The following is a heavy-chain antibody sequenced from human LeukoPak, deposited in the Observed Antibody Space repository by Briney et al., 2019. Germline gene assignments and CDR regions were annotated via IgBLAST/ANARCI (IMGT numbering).Heavy chain of an antibody. V-gene: IGHV4-38-2*02. CDR2: IYHSGST. CDR3: VRSSSSIFDY. D-gene: IGHD6-6*01. J-gene: IGHJ4*02. Sequence: SETLSLTCTVSGYSISSGYYWGWIRQPPGKGLEWIGNIYHSGSTYYNPPLKSRVTISVDTSKNQFSLKLSSVTAADTAVYYCVRSSSSIFDYWGQGTLVTVSS. CDR1: GYSISSGYY.